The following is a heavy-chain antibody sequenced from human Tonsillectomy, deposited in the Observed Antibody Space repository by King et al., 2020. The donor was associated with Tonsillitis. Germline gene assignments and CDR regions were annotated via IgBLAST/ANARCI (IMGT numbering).Heavy chain of an antibody. CDR1: GGTFSTYA. Sequence: QLVQSGAEVKKPGSSVKVSCKTSGGTFSTYAISWVRQAPGQGLEWMGGIIPIFGTANYAQKFQGRVTITADESTSTAYMELSSLRSEDTAVYFCASRDDYYDSSGQYAFDIWGQGTMVTVSS. D-gene: IGHD3-22*01. J-gene: IGHJ3*02. CDR2: IIPIFGTA. CDR3: ASRDDYYDSSGQYAFDI. V-gene: IGHV1-69*12.